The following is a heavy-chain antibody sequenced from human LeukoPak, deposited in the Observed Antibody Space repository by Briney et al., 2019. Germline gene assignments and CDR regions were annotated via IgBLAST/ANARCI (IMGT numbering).Heavy chain of an antibody. CDR1: GFTVSSSY. Sequence: PGGSLRLSCAVSGFTVSSSYMSWVRQAPGKGLEWVSVIYSGGSTFYADSVKGRFTISRDISKNTLYLQMNSLRAEDTAVYYCARLRVYDTQVSSSWYVDYWGQGTLVTVSS. J-gene: IGHJ4*02. CDR3: ARLRVYDTQVSSSWYVDY. CDR2: IYSGGST. D-gene: IGHD6-13*01. V-gene: IGHV3-53*01.